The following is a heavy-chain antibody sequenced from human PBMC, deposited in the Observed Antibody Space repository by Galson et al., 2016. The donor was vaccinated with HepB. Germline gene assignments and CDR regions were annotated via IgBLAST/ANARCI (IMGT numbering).Heavy chain of an antibody. V-gene: IGHV3-53*01. CDR2: IYSGDST. CDR1: GFTVSNTF. CDR3: ARGKAVTGSDPLDP. J-gene: IGHJ5*02. Sequence: SLRLSCAASGFTVSNTFMTWVRQAPGKGLEWVSVIYSGDSTNYADSVKGRFTISRDNSKNTLYLQMNSLRVEDTAVYYCARGKAVTGSDPLDPWGQGTLVAVSS. D-gene: IGHD6-19*01.